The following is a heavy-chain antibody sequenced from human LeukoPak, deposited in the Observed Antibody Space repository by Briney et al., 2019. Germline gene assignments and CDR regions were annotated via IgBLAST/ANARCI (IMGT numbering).Heavy chain of an antibody. CDR1: GGSISSYY. CDR3: ASCSGGSCYSSGFDY. V-gene: IGHV4-59*01. CDR2: IYYSGST. D-gene: IGHD2-15*01. J-gene: IGHJ4*02. Sequence: SETLSLTCTVSGGSISSYYWSWIRRPPGKGLEWIGYIYYSGSTNYNPSLKSRVTISVDTSKNQFSLKLSSVTAADTAVYYCASCSGGSCYSSGFDYWGQGTLVTVSS.